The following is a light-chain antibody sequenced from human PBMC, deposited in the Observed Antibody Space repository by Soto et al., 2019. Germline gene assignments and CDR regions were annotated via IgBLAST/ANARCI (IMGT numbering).Light chain of an antibody. Sequence: QSVLTQPPSVSGAPGQRVTISCTGSSSKIGAGYDVHWYQQLPGTAPKLLIYRNNNRPSGVPDRFSGSKSGTSASLAITGLQAEDEADYYYQSYDSSLSTWVFGGGTKLTVL. CDR1: SSKIGAGYD. CDR3: QSYDSSLSTWV. V-gene: IGLV1-40*01. J-gene: IGLJ3*02. CDR2: RNN.